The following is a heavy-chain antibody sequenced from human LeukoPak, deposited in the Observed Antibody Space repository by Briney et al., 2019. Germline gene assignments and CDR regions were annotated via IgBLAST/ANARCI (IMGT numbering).Heavy chain of an antibody. CDR1: GFTFSSYS. J-gene: IGHJ4*02. D-gene: IGHD3-16*01. CDR2: ISHDGSDK. CDR3: VQRGGLDY. Sequence: GGSLRLSRAASGFTFSSYSMNWVRQAPGKGLEWVAIISHDGSDKYYADSVKGRFTISRDNSKNTLHLQMNSLRAEDTAVYYCVQRGGLDYWGQGTLVTVSS. V-gene: IGHV3-30*04.